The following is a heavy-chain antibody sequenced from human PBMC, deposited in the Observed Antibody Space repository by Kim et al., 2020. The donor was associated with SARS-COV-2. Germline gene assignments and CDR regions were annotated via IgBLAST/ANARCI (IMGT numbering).Heavy chain of an antibody. J-gene: IGHJ5*02. CDR2: IIPIFGTA. D-gene: IGHD6-19*01. Sequence: SVKVSCKASGGTFSSYAISWVRQAPGQGLEWMGGIIPIFGTANYAQKFQGRVTITADESTSTAYMELSSLRSEDTAVYYCARVDNENSSGWSGWFDPWGQGTLVTVSS. V-gene: IGHV1-69*13. CDR1: GGTFSSYA. CDR3: ARVDNENSSGWSGWFDP.